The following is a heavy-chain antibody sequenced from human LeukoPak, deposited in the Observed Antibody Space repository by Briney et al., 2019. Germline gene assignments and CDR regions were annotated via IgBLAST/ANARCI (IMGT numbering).Heavy chain of an antibody. Sequence: GASVKVSCKASGYTLTSYDINWVRQATGQGLEWMGWMNPNSGNTGYAQKFQGRVTMTRNTSISTAYMELSSLRSEDTAVYYCARVRDGNTTLYFQHWGQGTLVTVSS. CDR1: GYTLTSYD. D-gene: IGHD5-24*01. CDR3: ARVRDGNTTLYFQH. V-gene: IGHV1-8*01. CDR2: MNPNSGNT. J-gene: IGHJ1*01.